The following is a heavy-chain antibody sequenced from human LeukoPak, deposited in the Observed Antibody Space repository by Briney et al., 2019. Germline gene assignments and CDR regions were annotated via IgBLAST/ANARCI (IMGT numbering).Heavy chain of an antibody. CDR1: GFTFSSYA. CDR2: ISGSGGST. V-gene: IGHV3-23*01. CDR3: AKGSGFDFWSGTDAFDI. Sequence: PGGSLRLSCAASGFTFSSYAMSWVRQAPGKGLEWVSAISGSGGSTYYADSVKGRFTISRDNSKNTLYLQMNSLRAEDTAVYYCAKGSGFDFWSGTDAFDIWGQGTMVTVSS. D-gene: IGHD3-3*01. J-gene: IGHJ3*02.